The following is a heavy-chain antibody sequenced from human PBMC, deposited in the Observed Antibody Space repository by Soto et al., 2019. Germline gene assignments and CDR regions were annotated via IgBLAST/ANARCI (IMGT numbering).Heavy chain of an antibody. V-gene: IGHV3-23*01. J-gene: IGHJ1*01. CDR3: AKEGPYINSCSSAGYLHH. CDR2: SSGSGGST. Sequence: DVKLLESGGGVVKPGGSLRLSCAASGFAFNNYAMNWVRQAPGKGLEWVSRSSGSGGSTDYADSVKGRFSISKDSAKNTLNVHRNRRRAEDTVLYFCAKEGPYINSCSSAGYLHHWGLGTQVTVSS. D-gene: IGHD2-21*01. CDR1: GFAFNNYA.